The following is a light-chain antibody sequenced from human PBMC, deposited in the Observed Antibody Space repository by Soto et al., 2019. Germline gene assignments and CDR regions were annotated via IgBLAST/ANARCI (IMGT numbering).Light chain of an antibody. CDR2: EGS. CDR1: SSDVGSYNL. V-gene: IGLV2-23*03. J-gene: IGLJ3*02. Sequence: QSVLTQPASVSGSPGQSITISYTGTSSDVGSYNLVSWYQQHPGKAPKLIIYEGSKRPSGVSNRFSGSNSGNTASLTISGLQPEDEADYYCCSHAGSGAFVVFGGGTKLTVL. CDR3: CSHAGSGAFVV.